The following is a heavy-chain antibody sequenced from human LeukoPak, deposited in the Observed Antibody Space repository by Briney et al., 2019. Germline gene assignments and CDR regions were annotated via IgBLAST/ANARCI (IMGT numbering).Heavy chain of an antibody. D-gene: IGHD6-13*01. Sequence: SETLSLTCAVYGGSFSGYYWSWIRQPPGKGLEWIGEINHSGSTNYNPSLKSRVTISVDTSKNQFSLKLSSVTAADTAVYYCARDRSSSSLPSYYYGMDVWGQGTTVTVSS. J-gene: IGHJ6*02. V-gene: IGHV4-34*01. CDR2: INHSGST. CDR1: GGSFSGYY. CDR3: ARDRSSSSLPSYYYGMDV.